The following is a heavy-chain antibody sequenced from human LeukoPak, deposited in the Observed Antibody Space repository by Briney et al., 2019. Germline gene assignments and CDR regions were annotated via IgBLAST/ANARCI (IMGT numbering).Heavy chain of an antibody. V-gene: IGHV3-21*01. D-gene: IGHD3-22*01. CDR2: ISSSSSYI. J-gene: IGHJ4*02. Sequence: GGSLRLSCAASGFTFSSYSMNWVRQAPGKGPEWVSSISSSSSYIYYADSVKGRFTISRDNAKNSLYLQMNSLRAEDTAVYYCARVRGSYDSSGYPDYWGQGTLVTVSS. CDR1: GFTFSSYS. CDR3: ARVRGSYDSSGYPDY.